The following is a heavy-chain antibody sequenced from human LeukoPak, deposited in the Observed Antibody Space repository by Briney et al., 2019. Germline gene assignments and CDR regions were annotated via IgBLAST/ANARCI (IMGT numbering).Heavy chain of an antibody. CDR2: ISYDGSNK. CDR3: ARVMDTAMVDY. D-gene: IGHD5-18*01. Sequence: GRSLRLSCAASGFTFSSYGMHWVRQAPGKGLEWVAVISYDGSNKYYADSVKGRFTISRDNSKNTLYLQMNSLRAEDTAVYYCARVMDTAMVDYWGQGTLVTVSS. J-gene: IGHJ4*02. CDR1: GFTFSSYG. V-gene: IGHV3-30*03.